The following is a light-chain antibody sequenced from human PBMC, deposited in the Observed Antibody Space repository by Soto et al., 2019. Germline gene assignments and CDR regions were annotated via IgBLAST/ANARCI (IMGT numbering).Light chain of an antibody. CDR2: AAS. Sequence: DIHMTQSPSSLSASVGDRVTITCRASQSISIYLNWYQQKPEKAPKFLTYAASSLQSGAQSRFSGSGSGTDFTLTISSLQPEDFATYCCKQSYSTPRLTFGGGTQGYIK. V-gene: IGKV1-39*01. CDR1: QSISIY. J-gene: IGKJ4*01. CDR3: KQSYSTPRLT.